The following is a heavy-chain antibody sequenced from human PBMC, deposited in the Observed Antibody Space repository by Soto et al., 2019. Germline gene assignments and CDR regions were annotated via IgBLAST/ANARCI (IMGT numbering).Heavy chain of an antibody. V-gene: IGHV1-69*01. CDR1: GGTFSSYA. CDR2: IIPIFGTA. Sequence: QVQLVQSGAEVKKPGSSVKVSCKASGGTFSSYAISWVRQAPGQGLEWMGGIIPIFGTANYAQKFQGRVTITADESTSTAYMELSSLRSEDTAVYYCARKVHCSSTSCYMGDAFDIWGQGTMVTVSS. CDR3: ARKVHCSSTSCYMGDAFDI. D-gene: IGHD2-2*02. J-gene: IGHJ3*02.